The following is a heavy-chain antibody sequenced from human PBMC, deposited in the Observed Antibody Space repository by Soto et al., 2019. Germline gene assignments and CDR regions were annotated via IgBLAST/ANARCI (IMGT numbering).Heavy chain of an antibody. CDR1: GGSINNYY. Sequence: SETLSLTCTVSGGSINNYYWNWIRQPPGKGLEWIGYVSYSGRTNYNPSLKSRVNMLVDKSKNQFSLNLTSVTAADTAVYYCARLHDYGDFSVENWGRGTLVTVSS. CDR3: ARLHDYGDFSVEN. CDR2: VSYSGRT. V-gene: IGHV4-59*01. J-gene: IGHJ4*02. D-gene: IGHD4-17*01.